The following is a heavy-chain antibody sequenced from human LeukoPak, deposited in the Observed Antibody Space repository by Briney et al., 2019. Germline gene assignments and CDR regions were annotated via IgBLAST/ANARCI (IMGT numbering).Heavy chain of an antibody. CDR1: GGSINSYY. V-gene: IGHV4-59*01. CDR3: ARDQRLNYGDYYKDDYYFDY. CDR2: IYYSGST. J-gene: IGHJ4*02. D-gene: IGHD4-17*01. Sequence: PSETLSLTCTVSGGSINSYYWSWIRQPPGKGLEWIGYIYYSGSTNYNPSLKSRVTISVDTSKNQFSLKLSSVTAADTAVYYCARDQRLNYGDYYKDDYYFDYWGQGTLVTVSS.